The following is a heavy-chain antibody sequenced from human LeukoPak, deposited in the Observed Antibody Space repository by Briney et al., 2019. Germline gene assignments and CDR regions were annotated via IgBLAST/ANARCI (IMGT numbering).Heavy chain of an antibody. CDR1: GYTFTGYY. V-gene: IGHV1-2*02. D-gene: IGHD2-2*01. Sequence: GASVTVSCKASGYTFTGYYMHWVRQAPGQGLEWMGWINPNSGGTNYAQKFQGRVTMTRDTSISTAYMELSRLRSDDTAVYYCARSADCSSTSCYVLSFDYWGQGTLVTVSS. J-gene: IGHJ4*02. CDR3: ARSADCSSTSCYVLSFDY. CDR2: INPNSGGT.